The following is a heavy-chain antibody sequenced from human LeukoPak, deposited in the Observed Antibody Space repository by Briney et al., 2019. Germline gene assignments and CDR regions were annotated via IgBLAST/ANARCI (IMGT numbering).Heavy chain of an antibody. J-gene: IGHJ4*02. V-gene: IGHV3-74*01. CDR1: GFTFSSYW. CDR2: IVSDGTTT. Sequence: GGSLRLSCGASGFTFSSYWMHWVRQAPGKGLVWVSNIVSDGTTTTYADSVKGRFTISRDNAKNTLYLEMKSLRAEDTAVYYCARDRSYRPDHWGQGTLVTVSS. CDR3: ARDRSYRPDH. D-gene: IGHD4-11*01.